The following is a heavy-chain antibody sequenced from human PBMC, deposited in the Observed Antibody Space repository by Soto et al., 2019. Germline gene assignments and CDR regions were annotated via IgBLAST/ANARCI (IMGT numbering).Heavy chain of an antibody. D-gene: IGHD3-3*01. CDR1: GGSISSGGYY. V-gene: IGHV4-31*03. J-gene: IGHJ4*02. CDR2: IYYSGST. CDR3: ARGSPYDFWSGYSVDY. Sequence: SETLSLTCTVSGGSISSGGYYWSWIRQHPGKGLEWIGYIYYSGSTYYNPSLKSRVTISVDTSKNQFSLKLSSVTAADTAVYYCARGSPYDFWSGYSVDYWGQGTLVTVSS.